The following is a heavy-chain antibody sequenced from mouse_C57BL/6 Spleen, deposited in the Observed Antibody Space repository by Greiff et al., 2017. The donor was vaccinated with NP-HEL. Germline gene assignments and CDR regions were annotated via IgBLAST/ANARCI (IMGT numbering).Heavy chain of an antibody. CDR1: GFTFSSYG. V-gene: IGHV5-6*01. J-gene: IGHJ4*01. CDR2: ISSGGSYT. Sequence: VQLKQSGGDLVKPGGSLKLSCAASGFTFSSYGMSWVRQTPDKRLEWVATISSGGSYTYYPDSVKGRFTISRDNAKNTLYLQMSSLKSEDTAMYYCARAGDYDYDVGAMDYWGQGTSVTVSS. CDR3: ARAGDYDYDVGAMDY. D-gene: IGHD2-4*01.